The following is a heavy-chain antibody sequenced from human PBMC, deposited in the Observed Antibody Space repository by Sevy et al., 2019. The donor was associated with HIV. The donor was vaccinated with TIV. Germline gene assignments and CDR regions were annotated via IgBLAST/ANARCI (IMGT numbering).Heavy chain of an antibody. Sequence: GGSLRLSCAASGFTFSDSYMSWFRQAPGKGLEWVSYISSGGTIIYYADPVKGRFTISRDNAKNSLYLQMNSLIAEDTAVYYCARARYNYGSFYFDYWGQGTLVTVSS. CDR3: ARARYNYGSFYFDY. CDR1: GFTFSDSY. J-gene: IGHJ4*02. V-gene: IGHV3-11*01. D-gene: IGHD5-18*01. CDR2: ISSGGTII.